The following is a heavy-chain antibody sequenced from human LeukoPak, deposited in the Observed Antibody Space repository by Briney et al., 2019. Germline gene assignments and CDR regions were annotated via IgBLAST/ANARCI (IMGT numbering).Heavy chain of an antibody. CDR1: GFTFSRNV. CDR3: ARGGIPTGPYYYFYYMDV. D-gene: IGHD3-10*01. V-gene: IGHV3-30*01. CDR2: ISYDGNNK. J-gene: IGHJ6*03. Sequence: GGSLRLSCAASGFTFSRNVMHWVRQAPGKGLEWVALISYDGNNKFYADSVKGRFTISRDNSRNNLYLQMNSLRGEDAAVYSCARGGIPTGPYYYFYYMDVWGKGTAVTVSS.